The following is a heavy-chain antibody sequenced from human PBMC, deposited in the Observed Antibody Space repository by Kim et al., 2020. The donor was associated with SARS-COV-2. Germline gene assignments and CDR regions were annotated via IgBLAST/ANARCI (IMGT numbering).Heavy chain of an antibody. CDR1: GYTFTDYY. CDR3: ARDYCTNDVCYTPIDY. CDR2: INPNSGGT. V-gene: IGHV1-2*06. J-gene: IGHJ4*02. D-gene: IGHD2-8*01. Sequence: ASVKVSCKASGYTFTDYYVHWVRQAPGQGLEWMGRINPNSGGTNYAQKFQGRVTMTRDTSISTAYMELSSLRSDDTAVFYCARDYCTNDVCYTPIDYWGQGTLVTVSS.